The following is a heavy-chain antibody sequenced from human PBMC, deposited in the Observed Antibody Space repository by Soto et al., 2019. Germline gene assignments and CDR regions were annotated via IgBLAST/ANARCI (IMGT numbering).Heavy chain of an antibody. CDR1: GFTFSSYG. CDR2: ISYDGRNK. Sequence: QVQLVESGGGVVQPGRSLRLSCAASGFTFSSYGMHWVRQAPGKGLEWVAVISYDGRNKYYADSVKGRFTISRDNSRNTVFLQMDSLRAEDTAVFYCAKERGPVTDYPYYGMDVWGHGTTVTVSS. V-gene: IGHV3-30*18. CDR3: AKERGPVTDYPYYGMDV. D-gene: IGHD2-21*02. J-gene: IGHJ6*02.